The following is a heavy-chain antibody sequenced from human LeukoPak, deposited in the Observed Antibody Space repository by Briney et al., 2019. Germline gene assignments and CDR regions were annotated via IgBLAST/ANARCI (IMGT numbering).Heavy chain of an antibody. Sequence: SETLSLTCAVSGGSISSSNWWSWVRQPPGKGLEWIGYIYYSGSTNYNPSLKSRVTISVDTSKNQFSLKLSSVTAADTAVYYCARDAGLIDALDIWGQGTMVAVSS. CDR3: ARDAGLIDALDI. V-gene: IGHV4-4*02. D-gene: IGHD3/OR15-3a*01. CDR1: GGSISSSNW. J-gene: IGHJ3*02. CDR2: IYYSGST.